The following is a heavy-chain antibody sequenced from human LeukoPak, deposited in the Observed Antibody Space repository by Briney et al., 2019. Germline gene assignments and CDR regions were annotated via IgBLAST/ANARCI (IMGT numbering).Heavy chain of an antibody. V-gene: IGHV4-34*01. CDR1: GGSFSGYY. D-gene: IGHD3-9*01. Sequence: PSETLSLTCAVYGGSFSGYYWSWIRQPPGKGLEWIGEINHSGSTNYNPSLKSRVTISVDTSKNQFSLKLSSVTAADTAVYYCARDAMYYDILTGYRGTIDYWGQGTLVTVSS. CDR3: ARDAMYYDILTGYRGTIDY. J-gene: IGHJ4*02. CDR2: INHSGST.